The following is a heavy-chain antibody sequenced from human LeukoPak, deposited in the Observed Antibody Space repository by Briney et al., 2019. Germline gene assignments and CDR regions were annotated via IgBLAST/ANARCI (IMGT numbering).Heavy chain of an antibody. CDR2: IYPSGST. J-gene: IGHJ4*02. Sequence: SETLSLTCTVSGGSISSYYWTWIRQPAGKGLEWIGRIYPSGSTNYNPSLKSRVTISVDTSKNQFSLKLSSVTAADTAVYYCARDGYNPIDYWGQGTLVTVSS. D-gene: IGHD5-24*01. CDR3: ARDGYNPIDY. CDR1: GGSISSYY. V-gene: IGHV4-4*07.